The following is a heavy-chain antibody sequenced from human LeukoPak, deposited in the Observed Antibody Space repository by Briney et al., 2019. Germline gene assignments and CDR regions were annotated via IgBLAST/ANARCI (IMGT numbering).Heavy chain of an antibody. J-gene: IGHJ4*02. D-gene: IGHD3-16*01. CDR3: ARDSGGVKLN. CDR1: GFTFSNCW. V-gene: IGHV3-7*01. Sequence: GGSLRLSCAASGFTFSNCWMSWVRQAPGKGLEWVANIKEVESEKNYVDSVKGRFTISRDNAKNSLYLQMNSLRVEDTAVYYCARDSGGVKLNWGQGTLVTVSS. CDR2: IKEVESEK.